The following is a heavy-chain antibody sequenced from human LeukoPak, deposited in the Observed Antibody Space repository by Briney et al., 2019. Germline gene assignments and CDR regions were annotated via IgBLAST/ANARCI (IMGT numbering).Heavy chain of an antibody. V-gene: IGHV3-21*01. J-gene: IGHJ4*02. CDR3: ARAALSVWNDEGNYFDY. CDR1: GFTFSSYS. CDR2: ISSSSSYI. D-gene: IGHD1-1*01. Sequence: GGSLRLSCAASGFTFSSYSMNWVRQAPGKGLEWVSSISSSSSYIYYADSVKGRFTISRDNAKNSLYLQMNSLRAEDTAVYYCARAALSVWNDEGNYFDYWGQGTLVTVSS.